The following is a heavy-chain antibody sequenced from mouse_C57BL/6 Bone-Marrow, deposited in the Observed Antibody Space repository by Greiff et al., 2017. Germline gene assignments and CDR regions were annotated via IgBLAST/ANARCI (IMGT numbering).Heavy chain of an antibody. J-gene: IGHJ3*01. CDR3: AREGLRRGGFAY. V-gene: IGHV1-63*01. D-gene: IGHD2-4*01. Sequence: QVQLQQSGAELVRPGTSVKMSCKASGYTFTNYWIGWVKQRPGHGLEWIGDIYPGGGYTNYNEKFKGKATLTANKSSSTAYMQFSSLTSEDSAIYYCAREGLRRGGFAYWGQGTLVTVSA. CDR2: IYPGGGYT. CDR1: GYTFTNYW.